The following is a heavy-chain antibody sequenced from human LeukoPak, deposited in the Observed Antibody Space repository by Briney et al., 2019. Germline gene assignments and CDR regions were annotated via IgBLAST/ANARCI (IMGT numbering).Heavy chain of an antibody. J-gene: IGHJ4*02. D-gene: IGHD3-3*01. Sequence: SETLSLTRTVSGGSISSSSYYWGWIRQPPGKGLEWIGSIYYSGSTYYNPSLKSRVTISVDTSKNQFSLKLSSVTAADTAVYYCARLYYDFWSGPFDYWGQGTLVTVSS. CDR2: IYYSGST. CDR1: GGSISSSSYY. V-gene: IGHV4-39*01. CDR3: ARLYYDFWSGPFDY.